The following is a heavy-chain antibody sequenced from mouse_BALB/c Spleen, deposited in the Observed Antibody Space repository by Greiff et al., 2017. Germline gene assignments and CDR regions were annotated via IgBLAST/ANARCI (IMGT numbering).Heavy chain of an antibody. CDR1: GFTFTSYT. J-gene: IGHJ2*01. CDR2: ISSGGSYT. Sequence: DVMLVESGGGLVKPGGSLKLSCAASGFTFTSYTMSWVRQTPEKRLEWVATISSGGSYTYYPDSVKGRFTISRDNARNTLYLQMSSLKSEDTAMYYCARSPTSEDYLDCWGQGTTLTVSS. D-gene: IGHD1-1*01. CDR3: ARSPTSEDYLDC. V-gene: IGHV5-6-4*01.